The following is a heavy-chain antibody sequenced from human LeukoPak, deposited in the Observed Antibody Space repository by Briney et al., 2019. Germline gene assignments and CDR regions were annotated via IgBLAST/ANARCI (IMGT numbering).Heavy chain of an antibody. CDR1: GYSFTSNY. Sequence: ASVKVSCKASGYSFTSNYIHWVRQAPGQGLEWMGMIYPRDGSTSYAQKFQGRVTVTRDTSTSTVHMELSGLRSEDTAAYYCTRSRGWWSLDYWGQGALVTVSS. CDR3: TRSRGWWSLDY. D-gene: IGHD2-8*02. V-gene: IGHV1-46*01. CDR2: IYPRDGST. J-gene: IGHJ4*02.